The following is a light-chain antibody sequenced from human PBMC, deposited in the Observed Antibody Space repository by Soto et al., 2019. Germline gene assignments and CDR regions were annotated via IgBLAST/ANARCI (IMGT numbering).Light chain of an antibody. Sequence: EIVLTQSPGTLSLSPGERASLSCRASQSVSGSYLAWYQQKPGQAPRLLIYGASSRATGIPDRFSGSGSGTDFTLTISSLQPEDFATYYCQQANSFPLTFGGGTKVDIK. CDR1: QSVSGSY. V-gene: IGKV3-20*01. CDR3: QQANSFPLT. CDR2: GAS. J-gene: IGKJ4*01.